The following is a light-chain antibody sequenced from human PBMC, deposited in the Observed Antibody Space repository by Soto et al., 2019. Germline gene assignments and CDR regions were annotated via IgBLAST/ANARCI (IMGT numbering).Light chain of an antibody. V-gene: IGLV8-61*01. J-gene: IGLJ3*02. Sequence: QTVVTQEPSFSVSPGRTVTLTCGLRSGSVSTSYYPSWYQLTPGQAPRTLLYSTNTRSSGVPNRFSGSILENKAALTITGAQADDESDYYCVLYMGTGISVFGGGTKLTVL. CDR1: SGSVSTSYY. CDR3: VLYMGTGISV. CDR2: STN.